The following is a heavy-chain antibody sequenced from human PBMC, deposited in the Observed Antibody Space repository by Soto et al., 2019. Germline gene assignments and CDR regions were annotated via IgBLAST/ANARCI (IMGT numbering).Heavy chain of an antibody. CDR3: ARTVTTGYGMDV. V-gene: IGHV1-2*04. J-gene: IGHJ6*02. CDR2: IDPNSGGT. D-gene: IGHD4-17*01. Sequence: ASVKVSCKASGYTFTGYYMHWVRQAPGQGLEWMGWIDPNSGGTNYAQKFQGWVTMTRDTSISTAYMELSRLRSDDTAVYYCARTVTTGYGMDVWGQGTTVTVSS. CDR1: GYTFTGYY.